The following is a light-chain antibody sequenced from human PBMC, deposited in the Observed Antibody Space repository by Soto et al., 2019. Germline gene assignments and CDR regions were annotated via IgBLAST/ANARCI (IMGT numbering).Light chain of an antibody. J-gene: IGLJ1*01. Sequence: QSALAQPASVSGSPGQSVAISCTGTSSNVGAYNYISWYQQHPGKAPKLLLSGVSNRPSGVSDRFSGSKSGNTASLTISGLQAEDEADYYCSSLTTSFTYVFGTGTKVTV. CDR3: SSLTTSFTYV. CDR1: SSNVGAYNY. CDR2: GVS. V-gene: IGLV2-14*01.